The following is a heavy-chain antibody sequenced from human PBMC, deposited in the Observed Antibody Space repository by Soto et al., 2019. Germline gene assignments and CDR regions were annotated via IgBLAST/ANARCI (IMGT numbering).Heavy chain of an antibody. CDR2: ISYDGSNK. CDR3: AKDVIVGATPYFDY. J-gene: IGHJ4*02. CDR1: GFTFSSHG. Sequence: GGSLRLSCAASGFTFSSHGMHWVRQAPGKALEWVAVISYDGSNKYYAYSVKGRFTISIDSSKNKLYLQMNNLRAEDTAVYYCAKDVIVGATPYFDYWGQGTLVTVSS. V-gene: IGHV3-30*18. D-gene: IGHD1-26*01.